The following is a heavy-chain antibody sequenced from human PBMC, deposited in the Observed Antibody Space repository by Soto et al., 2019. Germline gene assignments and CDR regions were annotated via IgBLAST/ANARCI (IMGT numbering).Heavy chain of an antibody. CDR3: ARGLIVMLAGIEELINSHFDS. Sequence: PSETLSLTCTVSDASINSGGYYWSWIRQHPGKGLEWIGFIYYSGTTYYNPSLKSRVTTSVDTSKNQFSLRLSSVTAADTAVSYCARGLIVMLAGIEELINSHFDSWGQGTLVTVSS. V-gene: IGHV4-31*03. D-gene: IGHD2-21*02. CDR1: DASINSGGYY. J-gene: IGHJ4*02. CDR2: IYYSGTT.